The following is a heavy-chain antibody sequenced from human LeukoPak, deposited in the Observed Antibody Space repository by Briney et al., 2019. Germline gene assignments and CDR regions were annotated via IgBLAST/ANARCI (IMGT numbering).Heavy chain of an antibody. CDR1: GFTFSDST. J-gene: IGHJ4*02. Sequence: GGSLRLSCAASGFTFSDSTMSWYRQAPGKGLEWVGFIRRKVYGGTAEYAASVKGRFTISRDDSKSIAYLQMDSLKIEDSAVYYCTRSQGLYYWGQGTLVIVSS. CDR2: IRRKVYGGTA. CDR3: TRSQGLYY. V-gene: IGHV3-49*03. D-gene: IGHD3/OR15-3a*01.